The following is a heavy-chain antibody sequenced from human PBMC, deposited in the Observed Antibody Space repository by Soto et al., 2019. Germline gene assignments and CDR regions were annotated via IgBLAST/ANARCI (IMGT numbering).Heavy chain of an antibody. CDR1: GFTLSDYW. CDR2: IKQDGNEK. V-gene: IGHV3-7*01. CDR3: ARGLGSSGWYSPGDAFDI. D-gene: IGHD6-19*01. J-gene: IGHJ3*02. Sequence: EVQLVESGGGLVQPGGSLRLSCAVSGFTLSDYWMSWVRQAPGKGLEWVANIKQDGNEKYYVDSVKGRFTISRDNAKNSLYLQMNSLRAEDTAVYYCARGLGSSGWYSPGDAFDIWGQGTMVTVSS.